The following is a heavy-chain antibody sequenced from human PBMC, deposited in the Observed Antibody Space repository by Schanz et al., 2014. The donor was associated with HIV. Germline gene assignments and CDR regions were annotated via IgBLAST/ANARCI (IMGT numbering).Heavy chain of an antibody. V-gene: IGHV1-2*02. J-gene: IGHJ4*02. Sequence: QVQLVQSGAELKKPGASVKVSCKASGYTFTSYYIHWVRQAPGQGLEWMGWINPNSGGTNLAQKFEGRLTMTIDSSITTASMELSRLNSDDTAMYFCTRLHYYYDRSGFSFDCWGQGTLVTVSS. CDR2: INPNSGGT. CDR1: GYTFTSYY. CDR3: TRLHYYYDRSGFSFDC. D-gene: IGHD3-22*01.